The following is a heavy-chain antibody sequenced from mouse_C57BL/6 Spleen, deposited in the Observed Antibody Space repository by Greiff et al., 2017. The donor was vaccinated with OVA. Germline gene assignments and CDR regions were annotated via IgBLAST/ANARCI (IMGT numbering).Heavy chain of an antibody. CDR2: IDPNSGGT. V-gene: IGHV1-72*01. CDR3: ASGPLSPCSSPPWYFDV. J-gene: IGHJ1*03. CDR1: GYTFTSYW. Sequence: QVQLQQPGAELVKPGASVKLSCKASGYTFTSYWMHWVKQRPGRGLEWIGRIDPNSGGTKYNEKFKSKATLTVDKPSSTAYMQLSSLTSEDSAVYYCASGPLSPCSSPPWYFDVWGTGTTVTVSS. D-gene: IGHD1-1*01.